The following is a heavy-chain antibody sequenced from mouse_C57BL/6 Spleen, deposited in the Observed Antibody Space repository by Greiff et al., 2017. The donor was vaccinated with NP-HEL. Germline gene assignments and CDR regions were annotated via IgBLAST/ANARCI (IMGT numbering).Heavy chain of an antibody. J-gene: IGHJ4*01. CDR1: GYSFTGYF. CDR2: INPYNGDT. V-gene: IGHV1-20*01. D-gene: IGHD2-3*01. Sequence: EVQLQQSGPELVKPGDSVKISCKASGYSFTGYFMNWVMQSHGKSLEWIGRINPYNGDTFYNQKFKGKATLTVDKSSSTAHMELRSLTSEDSAVYYCARVGDGYLYAMDYWGQGTSVTVSS. CDR3: ARVGDGYLYAMDY.